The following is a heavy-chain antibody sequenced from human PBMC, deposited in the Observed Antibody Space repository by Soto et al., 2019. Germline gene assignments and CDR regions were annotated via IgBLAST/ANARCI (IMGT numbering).Heavy chain of an antibody. V-gene: IGHV3-7*03. CDR1: GFTLSSYW. CDR3: ARAGGYCSSTSCPYYYYYYGMDV. CDR2: IKQDGSEK. Sequence: HPGGSLRLSCAASGFTLSSYWMSWVRQAPGKGLEWVANIKQDGSEKYYVDSVKGRFTISRDNAKNSLYLQMNSLRAEDTAVYYCARAGGYCSSTSCPYYYYYYGMDVWGQGTTVTVSS. D-gene: IGHD2-2*01. J-gene: IGHJ6*02.